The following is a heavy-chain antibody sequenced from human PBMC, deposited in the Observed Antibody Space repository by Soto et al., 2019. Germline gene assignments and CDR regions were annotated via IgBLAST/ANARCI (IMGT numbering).Heavy chain of an antibody. V-gene: IGHV1-69*01. CDR2: IIPIFGTA. CDR3: AGDRGRGGYAGVGDPTYYGMDV. CDR1: GGTFSSYA. J-gene: IGHJ6*02. D-gene: IGHD5-12*01. Sequence: QVQLVQSGAEVKKPGSSVKVSCKASGGTFSSYAISWVRQAPGQGLEWMGGIIPIFGTANYAQKFQVRVTITADDSTSTAYMELSSLRSDDTAVYYCAGDRGRGGYAGVGDPTYYGMDVWGQGTTVTVSS.